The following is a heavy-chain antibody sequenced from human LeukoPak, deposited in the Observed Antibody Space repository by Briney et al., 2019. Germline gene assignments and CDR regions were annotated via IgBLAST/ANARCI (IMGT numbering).Heavy chain of an antibody. V-gene: IGHV1-2*05. J-gene: IGHJ4*02. D-gene: IGHD3-22*01. CDR2: INPNSGDT. CDR1: GYTFTGFY. Sequence: ASVKVSCKASGYTFTGFYIHWVRQAPGQGLEWMGRINPNSGDTNYAQKFQGRVTMTRDTSISTAYMELHRLTSDHTGVDYWARVHDSSGYVVGYWGQGTLVTVSS. CDR3: ARVHDSSGYVVGY.